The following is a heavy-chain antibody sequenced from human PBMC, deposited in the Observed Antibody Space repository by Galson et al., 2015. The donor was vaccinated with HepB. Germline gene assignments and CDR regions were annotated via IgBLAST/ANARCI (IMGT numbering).Heavy chain of an antibody. V-gene: IGHV3-30*18. CDR2: ISHDGANR. J-gene: IGHJ5*02. D-gene: IGHD4-11*01. CDR3: AKGAYSNIHMAGVWFDP. Sequence: SLRLSCAASGFTFRASGMHWVRQAPGQGPECVAGISHDGANRYQADSVKGLFTGSRDNSENTLFLEMNSLRAEYPAVYYCAKGAYSNIHMAGVWFDPWGQGTAVIVSS. CDR1: GFTFRASG.